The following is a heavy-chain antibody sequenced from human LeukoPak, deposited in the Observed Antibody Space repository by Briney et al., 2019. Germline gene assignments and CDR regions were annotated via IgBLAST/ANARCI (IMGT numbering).Heavy chain of an antibody. J-gene: IGHJ4*02. CDR3: AREGGFYRPLDY. CDR2: VHLDGRT. CDR1: GGSVSSTNW. Sequence: PSDTLSLTCGVSGGSVSSTNWWTWIRQPPGKGLEWIGEVHLDGRTNFNPSLKSRLTMSVDLSENHVSLKLTSETAADTAVYYCAREGGFYRPLDYSGQGTLVTVSS. D-gene: IGHD6-25*01. V-gene: IGHV4-4*02.